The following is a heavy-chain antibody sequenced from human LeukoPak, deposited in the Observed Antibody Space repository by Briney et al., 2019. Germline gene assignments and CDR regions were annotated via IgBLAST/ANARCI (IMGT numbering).Heavy chain of an antibody. Sequence: GGSLRLSCEASGFIFSSYWMSWVRQAPGKGLEWVSAISGSGGSTYYADSVKGRFTISRDNSKNTLYLQMNSLRAEDTAVYYCAKASAMIVVVSKHFDYWGQGTLVTVSS. J-gene: IGHJ4*02. D-gene: IGHD3-22*01. CDR2: ISGSGGST. V-gene: IGHV3-23*01. CDR3: AKASAMIVVVSKHFDY. CDR1: GFIFSSYW.